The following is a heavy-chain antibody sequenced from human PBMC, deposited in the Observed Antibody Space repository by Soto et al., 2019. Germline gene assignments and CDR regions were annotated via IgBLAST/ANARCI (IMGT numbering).Heavy chain of an antibody. Sequence: PLGSLRLSCAAPGFTFSKYGMHWVRQAPGKGREWVASIWKDGICKVYVDSVTGRFTISRDNSKNTLDLQMNNLRDEDTAVYYCARDDDNDANALDYWGPGTLVTVSS. CDR2: IWKDGICK. CDR1: GFTFSKYG. J-gene: IGHJ4*02. CDR3: ARDDDNDANALDY. V-gene: IGHV3-33*01.